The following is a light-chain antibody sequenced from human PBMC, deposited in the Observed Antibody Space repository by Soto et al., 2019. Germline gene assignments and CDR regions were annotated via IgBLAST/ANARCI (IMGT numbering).Light chain of an antibody. CDR2: DAS. Sequence: DIQMTQSPSTLSASVGDRVTITCRASQSISSWLAWYQQKPGKAPKLLIYDASTLESGVPSRFSGSGSGTEFTLTINSLRPEDFAIYYCQQLHSYPLTFGGGDQGGYQ. CDR1: QSISSW. J-gene: IGKJ4*01. V-gene: IGKV1-5*01. CDR3: QQLHSYPLT.